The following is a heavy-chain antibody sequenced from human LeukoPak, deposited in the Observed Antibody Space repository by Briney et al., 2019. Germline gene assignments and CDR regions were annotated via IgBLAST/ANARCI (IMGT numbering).Heavy chain of an antibody. Sequence: SETLSLTCTVSGGSISSYYWSWIRQPPGKGLEYIGYIYYSGSTNYNPSLKSRVTISVDKSQNQFSLKLRSVTAADTAVYYCARGPRGLESKGWGQGTLVTVSS. V-gene: IGHV4-59*01. D-gene: IGHD1-1*01. CDR1: GGSISSYY. CDR3: ARGPRGLESKG. J-gene: IGHJ4*02. CDR2: IYYSGST.